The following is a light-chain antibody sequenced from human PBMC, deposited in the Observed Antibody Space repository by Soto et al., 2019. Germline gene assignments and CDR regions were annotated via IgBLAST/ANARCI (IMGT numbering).Light chain of an antibody. J-gene: IGLJ1*01. CDR3: GTWDSSLSAGQGV. Sequence: QSALTQPASVSGSAGQSITISCSGTMRDVGAYNLVSWYQQHPGTAPKLIIYEVRNRPSGISSRFSGSRSGNTASLTISGLQSEDEGDYYCGTWDSSLSAGQGVFGTGTKVTVL. CDR1: MRDVGAYNL. CDR2: EVR. V-gene: IGLV2-14*01.